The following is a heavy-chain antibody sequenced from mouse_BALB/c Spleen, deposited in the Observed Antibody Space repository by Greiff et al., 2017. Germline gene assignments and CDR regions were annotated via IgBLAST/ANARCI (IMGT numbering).Heavy chain of an antibody. V-gene: IGHV7-3*02. Sequence: EVKLVESGGGLVQPGGSLRLSCAPSGFTFTDYYMSWVRQPPGKALEWLGFIRNKANGYTTEYSASVKGRFTISRDNSQSILYLQMNTLRAEDSATYYCARDYYGSSLDYWGQGTTLTVSS. J-gene: IGHJ2*01. D-gene: IGHD1-1*01. CDR1: GFTFTDYY. CDR3: ARDYYGSSLDY. CDR2: IRNKANGYTT.